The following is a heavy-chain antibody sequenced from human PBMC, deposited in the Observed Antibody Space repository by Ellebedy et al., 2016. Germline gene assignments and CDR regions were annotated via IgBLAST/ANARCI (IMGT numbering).Heavy chain of an antibody. D-gene: IGHD4-17*01. CDR3: ARHSNYGDYVWFDP. J-gene: IGHJ5*02. CDR2: ISPGGSDT. CDR1: GYSFTSYW. Sequence: GESLKISCKASGYSFTSYWIGWVRQMPGKGLEWMGIISPGGSDTRYSPSFQGQVTISVDKSITTAYLQWSSLKASDTAMYYCARHSNYGDYVWFDPWGQGTLVTVSS. V-gene: IGHV5-51*01.